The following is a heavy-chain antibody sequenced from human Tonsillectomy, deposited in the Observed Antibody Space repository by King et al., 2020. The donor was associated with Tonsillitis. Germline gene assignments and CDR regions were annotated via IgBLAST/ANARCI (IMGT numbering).Heavy chain of an antibody. D-gene: IGHD2-2*01. CDR1: GGSFSGYS. V-gene: IGHV4-34*01. CDR2: INHSGST. CDR3: ATSTTYHSPDCSSSSCPNWFDP. Sequence: VQLQQWGAGLLKPSETLSLTCAVYGGSFSGYSWSWIRQPPGKGLEWIGEINHSGSTNYNPSLKSQVTMSVDTSKNQFSLKLSSVTAAATAVYYCATSTTYHSPDCSSSSCPNWFDPWGQGTLVTVSS. J-gene: IGHJ5*02.